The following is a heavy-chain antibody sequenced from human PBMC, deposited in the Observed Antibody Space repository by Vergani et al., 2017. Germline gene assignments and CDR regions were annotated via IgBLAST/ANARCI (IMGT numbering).Heavy chain of an antibody. CDR3: ARETIYYESGSYVYYYYGMDV. CDR1: GFTVSSNY. J-gene: IGHJ6*02. Sequence: EVQLVESGGGLVQPGGSLRLSCAASGFTVSSNYMSWVRQAPGKGLEWVSVIYSGGSTYYADSVKGRFTISRDNSKNTLYLQMNSLRAEDTAVYYCARETIYYESGSYVYYYYGMDVWGQGTTVTVSS. CDR2: IYSGGST. V-gene: IGHV3-66*02. D-gene: IGHD1-26*01.